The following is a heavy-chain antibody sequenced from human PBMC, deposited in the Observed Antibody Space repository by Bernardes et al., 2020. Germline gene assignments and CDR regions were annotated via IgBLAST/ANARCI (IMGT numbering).Heavy chain of an antibody. J-gene: IGHJ6*04. CDR1: GFTLTSSA. CDR2: IVVGSGNI. Sequence: SVKVSCKASGFTLTSSAVQWVRQARGQRLEWIGWIVVGSGNINYAQKFQERVTITRDMSTSTAYMELSSLRSEDTAVYYCAATPGTVTTYYYYYYGMDVWGKGTTVTVSS. D-gene: IGHD4-17*01. V-gene: IGHV1-58*01. CDR3: AATPGTVTTYYYYYYGMDV.